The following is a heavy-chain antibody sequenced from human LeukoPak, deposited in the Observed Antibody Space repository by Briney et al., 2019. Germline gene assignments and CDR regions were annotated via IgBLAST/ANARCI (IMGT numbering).Heavy chain of an antibody. CDR3: ARDDRVGAILGYMDV. J-gene: IGHJ6*03. V-gene: IGHV4-39*07. D-gene: IGHD1-26*01. CDR1: GDSISSGDYY. Sequence: SQTLSLTCTVSGDSISSGDYYWSWIRQPPGKGLEWIGSIYYSGSTYYNPSLKSRVTMSVDTSKNQFSLKLSSVTAADTAVYYCARDDRVGAILGYMDVWGKGTTVTVSS. CDR2: IYYSGST.